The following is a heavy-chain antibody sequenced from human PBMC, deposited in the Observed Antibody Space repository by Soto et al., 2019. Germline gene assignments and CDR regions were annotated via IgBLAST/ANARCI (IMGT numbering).Heavy chain of an antibody. V-gene: IGHV3-33*01. CDR3: ARGQWLSRGYFDY. CDR2: IWYDGSSK. CDR1: GFTFSSYG. D-gene: IGHD6-19*01. Sequence: HPGGSLRLSCAASGFTFSSYGMHWVRQAPGKGLEWVAVIWYDGSSKYYADSVKGRFTISRDNSKNTLYLQMNSLRAEDTAVYYCARGQWLSRGYFDYWGHGTLVTVSS. J-gene: IGHJ4*01.